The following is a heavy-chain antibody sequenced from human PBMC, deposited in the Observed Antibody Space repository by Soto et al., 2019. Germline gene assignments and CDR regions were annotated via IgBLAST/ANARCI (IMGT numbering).Heavy chain of an antibody. Sequence: EVQLVESGGGLVQPGGSLRLSCAASGFTFSSYSMNWVRQAPGKGLEWVSYISSSSSTIYYADSVKGRFTISRDNAKNSLYLPMNSLRAQDTAVYYCAREGYGDYYWYFDLWGRGTLVTVSS. CDR1: GFTFSSYS. CDR2: ISSSSSTI. D-gene: IGHD4-17*01. V-gene: IGHV3-48*01. CDR3: AREGYGDYYWYFDL. J-gene: IGHJ2*01.